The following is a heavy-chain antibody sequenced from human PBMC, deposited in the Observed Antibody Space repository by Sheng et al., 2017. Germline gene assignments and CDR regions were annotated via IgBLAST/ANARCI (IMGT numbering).Heavy chain of an antibody. CDR2: IIPILGIA. V-gene: IGHV1-69*04. J-gene: IGHJ4*02. CDR1: GGTFSSYA. D-gene: IGHD3-10*01. Sequence: QVQLVQSGAEVKKPGSSVKVSCKASGGTFSSYAISWVRQAPGQGLEWMGGIIPILGIANYAQKFQGRVTITADKSTSTAYMELSSLRSEDTAVYYCARVRRYYYGSGSYGTFDYWGQGTLVTVSS. CDR3: ARVRRYYYGSGSYGTFDY.